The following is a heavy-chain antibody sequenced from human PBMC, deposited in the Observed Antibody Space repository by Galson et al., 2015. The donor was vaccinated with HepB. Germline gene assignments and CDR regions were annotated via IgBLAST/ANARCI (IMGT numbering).Heavy chain of an antibody. Sequence: LSLTCAVYGGSFSGYYWSWIRQPPGKGLEWIGEINHSGSTNYNPSLKSRVTISVDTSKNQFSLKLSSVTAADTAVYYCARSDSSGLTIDYWGQGTLVTVSS. CDR1: GGSFSGYY. V-gene: IGHV4-34*01. CDR2: INHSGST. D-gene: IGHD3-22*01. CDR3: ARSDSSGLTIDY. J-gene: IGHJ4*02.